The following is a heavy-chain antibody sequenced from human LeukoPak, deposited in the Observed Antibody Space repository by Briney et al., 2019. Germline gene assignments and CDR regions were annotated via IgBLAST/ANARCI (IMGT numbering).Heavy chain of an antibody. D-gene: IGHD3-9*01. CDR1: GGSFSGYY. V-gene: IGHV4-34*01. J-gene: IGHJ3*02. CDR2: INHSGST. Sequence: SETLSLTCAVYGGSFSGYYWSWIRQPPGKGLEWIGEINHSGSTNYNPSLKSRVTISVDTSKNQFSLKLSSVTAADTAVYYCARGPRSLRYFDWLLLADAFDIWGQGTMVTVSS. CDR3: ARGPRSLRYFDWLLLADAFDI.